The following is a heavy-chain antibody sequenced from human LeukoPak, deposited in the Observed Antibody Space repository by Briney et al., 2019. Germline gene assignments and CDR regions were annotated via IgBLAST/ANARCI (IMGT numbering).Heavy chain of an antibody. Sequence: GSLRLSCAASGFTFSSYSMNWVRQAPGKGLEWVSNIRTSAEGANYAYYADSVKGRVTISRDDAKNTLYLHMNSLRDDDTAVYYCASDQRYAFDYWGQGILVTVSS. D-gene: IGHD3-9*01. CDR3: ASDQRYAFDY. CDR2: IRTSAEGANYA. CDR1: GFTFSSYS. V-gene: IGHV3-48*02. J-gene: IGHJ4*02.